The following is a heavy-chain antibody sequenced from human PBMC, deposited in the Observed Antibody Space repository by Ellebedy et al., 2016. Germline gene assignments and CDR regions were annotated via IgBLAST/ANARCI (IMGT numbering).Heavy chain of an antibody. CDR3: ARDPGDVRGYWYFDF. J-gene: IGHJ2*01. CDR1: GYTFTGYY. Sequence: ASVKVSXKASGYTFTGYYMHWVRQAPGQGPEWIGFTDPKSGATRYAQKFEGRVTMTRDTSIATFYVELSGLTSDDTAMYYCARDPGDVRGYWYFDFWGRGTLVTVSS. D-gene: IGHD3-10*01. CDR2: TDPKSGAT. V-gene: IGHV1-2*02.